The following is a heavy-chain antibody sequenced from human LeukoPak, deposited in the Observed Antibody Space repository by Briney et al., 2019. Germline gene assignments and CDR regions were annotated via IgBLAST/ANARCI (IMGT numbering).Heavy chain of an antibody. D-gene: IGHD6-13*01. CDR3: ARGYGSSWYYFDY. Sequence: SETLSLTCTVSGGSISSHYWSWIRQPAGKGLEWIGRIYSSGSTNYNPSLKSRVTMSVDTSKNQFSLKLSSMTAADTAVYYCARGYGSSWYYFDYWGQGTLVTVSS. CDR2: IYSSGST. V-gene: IGHV4-4*07. CDR1: GGSISSHY. J-gene: IGHJ4*02.